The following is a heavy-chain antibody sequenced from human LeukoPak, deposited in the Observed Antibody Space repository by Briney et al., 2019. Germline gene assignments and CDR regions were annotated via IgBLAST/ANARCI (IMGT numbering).Heavy chain of an antibody. Sequence: ASVKVSCKASGYTFNAYFIHWVRQAPGQGLEWMGWINPNSGGTHYAQKFQGRVTMTRDASISTAYMELYRLKSDDTAFYYCTRGGLLGGTEFDSWGRGTLVTVSS. CDR2: INPNSGGT. V-gene: IGHV1-2*02. CDR1: GYTFNAYF. D-gene: IGHD1-26*01. CDR3: TRGGLLGGTEFDS. J-gene: IGHJ4*02.